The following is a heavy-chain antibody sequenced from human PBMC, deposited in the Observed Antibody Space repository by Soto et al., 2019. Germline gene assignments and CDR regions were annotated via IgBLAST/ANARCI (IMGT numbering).Heavy chain of an antibody. CDR1: GFTFSSYW. J-gene: IGHJ4*02. D-gene: IGHD3-9*01. Sequence: EVQLVESGGGLVQPGGSLRLSCAASGFTFSSYWMHWVRQAPGKGLVWVSRINSDGSSTSYADSVKGRFTISRANAKNTLYLQMNSLRAEDTAVYYCARDPRVLRYFDWLSLNDDQYYFDYWGQGTLVTVSS. CDR3: ARDPRVLRYFDWLSLNDDQYYFDY. CDR2: INSDGSST. V-gene: IGHV3-74*01.